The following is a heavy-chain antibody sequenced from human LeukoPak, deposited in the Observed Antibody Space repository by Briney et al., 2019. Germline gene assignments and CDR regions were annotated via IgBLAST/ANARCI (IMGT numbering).Heavy chain of an antibody. V-gene: IGHV4-61*02. CDR3: ARGVYLWNDFWSGYSPTDAFDI. CDR2: IYTSGNT. J-gene: IGHJ3*02. Sequence: KASETLSLTCTVSGGSISSGSYYWSWIRQPAGKGPECIGRIYTSGNTNSTPSLKSRVTISVDTSKNQFSLKLSSVPAADTAVYYCARGVYLWNDFWSGYSPTDAFDIWGQGTMVTVSS. D-gene: IGHD3-3*01. CDR1: GGSISSGSYY.